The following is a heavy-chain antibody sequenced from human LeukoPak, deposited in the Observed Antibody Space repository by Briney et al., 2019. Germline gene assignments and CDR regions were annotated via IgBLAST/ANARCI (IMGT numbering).Heavy chain of an antibody. CDR1: GGSISSYY. CDR2: IYYSGST. CDR3: ARVALAGAFDI. Sequence: SETLSLTCTVSGGSISSYYWSWIRQPPGKGLEWIGYIYYSGSTNYNPSLKSRVTMSVDTPKNQFSLKLSSVTAADTAVYYCARVALAGAFDIWGQGTMVTVSS. J-gene: IGHJ3*02. V-gene: IGHV4-59*12. D-gene: IGHD6-19*01.